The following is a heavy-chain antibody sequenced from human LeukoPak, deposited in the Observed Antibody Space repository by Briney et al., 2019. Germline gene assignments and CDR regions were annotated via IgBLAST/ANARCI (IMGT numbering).Heavy chain of an antibody. J-gene: IGHJ6*02. CDR2: ISSSGSTI. Sequence: PGGSLRLSCAASGFTFSSYEMNWVRQAPGKGLEWVSYISSSGSTIYYADSVKGRFTTSRDNAKNSLYLQMNSLRAEDTAVYYCARDSQTPDVWGQGTTVTVSS. V-gene: IGHV3-48*03. CDR3: ARDSQTPDV. CDR1: GFTFSSYE.